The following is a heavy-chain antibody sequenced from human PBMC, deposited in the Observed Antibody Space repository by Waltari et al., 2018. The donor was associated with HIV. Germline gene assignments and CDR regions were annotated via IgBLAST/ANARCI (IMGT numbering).Heavy chain of an antibody. V-gene: IGHV4-34*01. J-gene: IGHJ4*02. CDR1: GGSFSGYY. CDR2: INHSGST. CDR3: ARGVDIVATTPLTRGAFDY. Sequence: QVQLKQWGAGLMKPSETLSLTCAAHGGSFSGYYWSWIRPPQGQGLEWIGEINHSGSTNYNPSLKSRVTISVDTSKNQFSLKLSSVTAADTAVYYCARGVDIVATTPLTRGAFDYWGQGTLVTVSS. D-gene: IGHD5-12*01.